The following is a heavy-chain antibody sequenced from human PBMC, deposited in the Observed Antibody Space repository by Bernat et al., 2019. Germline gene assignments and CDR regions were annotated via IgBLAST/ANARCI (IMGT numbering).Heavy chain of an antibody. D-gene: IGHD2-15*01. CDR1: GDSINSIHYY. V-gene: IGHV4-39*01. CDR2: IYYSGST. CDR3: ARHAYSSSLYRYFHH. J-gene: IGHJ1*01. Sequence: QLQLQESGPGLVKPSETLSLTCTVSGDSINSIHYYWGWLRQPPGLGLEWIGSIYYSGSTYNNPSLKSRVTISRDTSKNQFSLKLSSVTAADTAVYYCARHAYSSSLYRYFHHWGQGTLVTVSS.